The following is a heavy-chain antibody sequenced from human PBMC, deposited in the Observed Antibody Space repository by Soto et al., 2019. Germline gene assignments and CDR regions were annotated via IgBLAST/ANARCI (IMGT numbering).Heavy chain of an antibody. CDR2: IAYDGSNE. CDR3: AREADNDDYGVFDY. D-gene: IGHD4-17*01. V-gene: IGHV3-30-3*01. J-gene: IGHJ4*02. Sequence: QVQLVESGGGVVQPGRSLRLSCAASGFTFSSYAMHWVRQAPGKGLEWVAIIAYDGSNEYYADSVKGRFTISRDNSKNALYLQVNSLRIEDSAVYYCAREADNDDYGVFDYGGQGTLVTVTS. CDR1: GFTFSSYA.